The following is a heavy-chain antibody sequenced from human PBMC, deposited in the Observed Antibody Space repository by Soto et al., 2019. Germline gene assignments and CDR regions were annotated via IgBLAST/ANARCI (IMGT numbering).Heavy chain of an antibody. CDR1: GDSVSSNTAA. V-gene: IGHV6-1*01. J-gene: IGHJ4*02. CDR2: TYYRSNWRH. Sequence: SQTLSLTCAISGDSVSSNTAAWNWIRSSPSRGLEWLGRTYYRSNWRHDYAVSVKSRITVNPDTSKNHFSLQLNSVTPDDTAVYYFARGVAGTGFDLWGQGTPAPVYS. D-gene: IGHD6-19*01. CDR3: ARGVAGTGFDL.